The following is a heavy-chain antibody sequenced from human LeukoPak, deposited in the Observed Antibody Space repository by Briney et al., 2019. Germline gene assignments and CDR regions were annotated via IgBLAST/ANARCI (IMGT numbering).Heavy chain of an antibody. V-gene: IGHV3-72*01. CDR1: GFTFSDHY. Sequence: GSLRLSCAVSGFTFSDHYMDWVRQAPGKGLEWVGRSRNRAKSYTTDYAASVKGRFTISRDDSTSTLYLQMNSLETEDTAVYYCSRDATGDHWGQGTLVSVSS. CDR3: SRDATGDH. J-gene: IGHJ4*02. CDR2: SRNRAKSYTT.